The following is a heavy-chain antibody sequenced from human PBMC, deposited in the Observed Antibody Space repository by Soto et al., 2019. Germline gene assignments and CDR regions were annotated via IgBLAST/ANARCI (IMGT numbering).Heavy chain of an antibody. J-gene: IGHJ5*02. CDR2: IYSGGRT. V-gene: IGHV3-53*01. Sequence: EVQLVESGGGLIQPGGSLRLSCAASGLTVTTNYMTWVRQAPGKGLEWVSVIYSGGRTYYADSVKGRFTMSTDNSTNTVYLDMSSLRVEDTATYHCAKGKAEGALDWLDPWGQGTQVSVSS. CDR3: AKGKAEGALDWLDP. CDR1: GLTVTTNY.